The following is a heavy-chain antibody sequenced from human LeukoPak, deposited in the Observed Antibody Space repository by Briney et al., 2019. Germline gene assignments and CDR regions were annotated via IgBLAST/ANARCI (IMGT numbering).Heavy chain of an antibody. V-gene: IGHV1-2*02. D-gene: IGHD5-24*01. CDR3: ERDQGAMATTPDY. J-gene: IGHJ4*02. CDR1: RYTFTDEY. CDR2: INPNSGGT. Sequence: ASVKVSCKASRYTFTDEYMPAGRQAPGQGLEWMGWINPNSGGTNYAQKFQGRVTMTTDTSLSTAYMELSRLGSEDTAEYYCERDQGAMATTPDYWGQGTLVTVSS.